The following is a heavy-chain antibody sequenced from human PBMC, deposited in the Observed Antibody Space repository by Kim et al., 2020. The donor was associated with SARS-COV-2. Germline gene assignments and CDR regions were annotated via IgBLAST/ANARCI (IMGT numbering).Heavy chain of an antibody. D-gene: IGHD2-21*02. Sequence: SVKVSCKASGGTFSSYAITWVRQAPGQGLEWMGGIIPIFGAPNYAQKFQGRVTITADESTSTAYMELSSLRSEDTAVFYCARDQKSAYCGGDCYSSFDYWGQGTLGTVSS. J-gene: IGHJ4*02. CDR1: GGTFSSYA. V-gene: IGHV1-69*13. CDR2: IIPIFGAP. CDR3: ARDQKSAYCGGDCYSSFDY.